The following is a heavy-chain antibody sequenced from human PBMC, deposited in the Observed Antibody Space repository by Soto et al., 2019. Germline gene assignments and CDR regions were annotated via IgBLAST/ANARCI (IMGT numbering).Heavy chain of an antibody. CDR1: GASITYGGYS. J-gene: IGHJ4*02. V-gene: IGHV4-30-2*01. CDR3: ARGGGYDPFDY. D-gene: IGHD5-12*01. Sequence: QLQLHQSGSGLVKASQTLSLTCTLSGASITYGGYSWSWIRQPPVKDLEWLGYISHLDSTFYNPSFQSRLTFSIDRSKIQVSLKLASMTAAETGVYYWARGGGYDPFDYWGQGTLVTVAS. CDR2: ISHLDST.